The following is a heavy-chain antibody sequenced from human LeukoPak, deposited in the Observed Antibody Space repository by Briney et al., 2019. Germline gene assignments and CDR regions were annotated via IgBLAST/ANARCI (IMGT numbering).Heavy chain of an antibody. CDR1: DGSISSYY. CDR3: ARLGESAVAGLTFDY. Sequence: SETLSLTCTVSDGSISSYYWSWIRQPPGKGLEWIGYIYYSGSTNYNPSLKSRVTISVDTSKNQFSLKLSSVTAADTAVYYCARLGESAVAGLTFDYWGQGTLVTVSS. CDR2: IYYSGST. V-gene: IGHV4-59*08. D-gene: IGHD6-19*01. J-gene: IGHJ4*02.